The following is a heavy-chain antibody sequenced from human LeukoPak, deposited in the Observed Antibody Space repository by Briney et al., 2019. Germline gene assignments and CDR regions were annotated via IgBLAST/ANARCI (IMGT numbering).Heavy chain of an antibody. CDR1: GFTFSSYA. Sequence: GGSLRLSCAASGFTFSSYAMSWVRQAPGKGLEWVSSISSSSSYIYYADSVKGRFTISRDNAKNSLYLQMNSLRAEDTAVYYCARDPGGVAAPFDYWGQGTLVTVSS. D-gene: IGHD2-15*01. J-gene: IGHJ4*02. V-gene: IGHV3-21*01. CDR3: ARDPGGVAAPFDY. CDR2: ISSSSSYI.